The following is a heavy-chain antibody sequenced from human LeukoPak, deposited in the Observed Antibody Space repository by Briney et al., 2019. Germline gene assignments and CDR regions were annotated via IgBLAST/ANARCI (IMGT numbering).Heavy chain of an antibody. CDR3: AKDTAAAALYYFDY. J-gene: IGHJ4*02. CDR1: GFTFDDYA. D-gene: IGHD6-13*01. V-gene: IGHV3-9*03. CDR2: ISWNSGSI. Sequence: PGGSLRLSCAASGFTFDDYAMHWVRQAPGKGLEWVSGISWNSGSIVYADSVKCRFTISRDNAKNSLYLQMNSLRAEDMALYYCAKDTAAAALYYFDYWGQGTLVTVSS.